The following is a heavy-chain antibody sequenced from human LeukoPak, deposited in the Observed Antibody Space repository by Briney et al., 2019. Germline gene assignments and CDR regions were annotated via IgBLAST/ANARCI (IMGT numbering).Heavy chain of an antibody. Sequence: PGGSLRLSCAASGFTFSSYAMSWVRQAPGKGLEWVSAISGSGGSTYYADSVKGRFTISRDNSKNTLYLQMNSLRAEDMAVYYCAKARVHQSPLRHDAFDIWGQGTMVTVSS. CDR3: AKARVHQSPLRHDAFDI. CDR2: ISGSGGST. V-gene: IGHV3-23*01. CDR1: GFTFSSYA. D-gene: IGHD3-10*01. J-gene: IGHJ3*02.